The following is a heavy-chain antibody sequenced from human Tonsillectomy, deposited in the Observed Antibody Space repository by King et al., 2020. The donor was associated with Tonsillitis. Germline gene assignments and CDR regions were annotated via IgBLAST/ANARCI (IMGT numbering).Heavy chain of an antibody. V-gene: IGHV1-2*02. CDR2: INPNSGGT. D-gene: IGHD2-15*01. Sequence: QLVQSGAEVKKPGASVKVSCKASGYTFTGYYMHWVRQAPGQGLEWMGWINPNSGGTNYAQKFQGRVTMTRDTSISTAYMELSRLRSDDTAVYYCARERCGRDVAGRQFLPGVLALLSQCDNWFDPWGQGTLVTVSS. J-gene: IGHJ5*02. CDR1: GYTFTGYY. CDR3: ARERCGRDVAGRQFLPGVLALLSQCDNWFDP.